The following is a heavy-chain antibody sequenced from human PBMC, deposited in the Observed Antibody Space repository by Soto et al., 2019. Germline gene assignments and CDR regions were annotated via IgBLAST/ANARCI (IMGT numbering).Heavy chain of an antibody. D-gene: IGHD3-10*01. CDR1: GGSISSYY. Sequence: QVQLQESGPGLVKPSETLSLTCTVSGGSISSYYWSWIRQPPGKGLEWIGYIYYSGSTNYNPSLKRRVPISVDTSTNQSALKLSSATAADPAVYYCASQSVGPYGSGSFFDYWGQGPLVTVSS. CDR3: ASQSVGPYGSGSFFDY. CDR2: IYYSGST. J-gene: IGHJ4*02. V-gene: IGHV4-59*08.